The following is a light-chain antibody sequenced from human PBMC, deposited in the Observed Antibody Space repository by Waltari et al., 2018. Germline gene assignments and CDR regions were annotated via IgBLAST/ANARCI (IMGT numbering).Light chain of an antibody. CDR1: SGSVSTNYY. Sequence: QTVVTQEPSISVSPGGTVTLNCGLSSGSVSTNYYPSWYQQTPGQAPRPLIYSTDTRSSGVPDRFSGSILGNKAVLTITGAQAHDEADYHCVLYMGGAILFGGGTKLTVL. CDR3: VLYMGGAIL. J-gene: IGLJ3*02. V-gene: IGLV8-61*01. CDR2: STD.